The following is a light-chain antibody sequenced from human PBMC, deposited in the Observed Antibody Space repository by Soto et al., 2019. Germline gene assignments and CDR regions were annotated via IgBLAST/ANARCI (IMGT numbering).Light chain of an antibody. Sequence: EIFLTQSPGTLSLSPGEIATLSCRASQSLSSSYLAWYQQKPGQAPRLLIYGASNRATGIPDRFSGSGSGTDFTLTISRLEPEDFAVYYCQQYGSSGTFGQGTKVDIK. CDR1: QSLSSSY. J-gene: IGKJ1*01. CDR2: GAS. V-gene: IGKV3-20*01. CDR3: QQYGSSGT.